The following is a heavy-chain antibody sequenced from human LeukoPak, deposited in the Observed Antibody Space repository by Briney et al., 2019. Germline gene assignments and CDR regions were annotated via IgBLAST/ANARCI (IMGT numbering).Heavy chain of an antibody. CDR3: ARELHSGSYYFDY. CDR1: GYSISSGYY. J-gene: IGHJ4*02. D-gene: IGHD1-26*01. V-gene: IGHV4-38-2*02. Sequence: PSETLSLTCTVSGYSISSGYYWGWIRQPPGKGLEWIGSLYHSGSTYYNPSLKSRVTTSVDTSKNRFSLKLTSVTAADTAVYYCARELHSGSYYFDYWGQGTLVTVSS. CDR2: LYHSGST.